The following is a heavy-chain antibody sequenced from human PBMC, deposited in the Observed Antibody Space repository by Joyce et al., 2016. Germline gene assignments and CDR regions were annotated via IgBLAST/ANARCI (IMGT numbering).Heavy chain of an antibody. V-gene: IGHV4-31*03. CDR1: GGSISSGGYY. CDR2: IYYSGST. Sequence: QVQLQESGPRLVKPSQTLSLTCTVSGGSISSGGYYWSWIRQHPGKVLEWIGYIYYSGSTYYSPSRKSRVTISVDTSNNQFSLKLTSVTAADTAVYYCARYSVVDIVATTVRYYFDYWGQGTLVTVSS. D-gene: IGHD5-12*01. CDR3: ARYSVVDIVATTVRYYFDY. J-gene: IGHJ4*02.